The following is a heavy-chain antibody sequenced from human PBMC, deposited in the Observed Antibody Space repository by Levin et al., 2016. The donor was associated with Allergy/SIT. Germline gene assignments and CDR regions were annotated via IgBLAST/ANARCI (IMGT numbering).Heavy chain of an antibody. Sequence: GESLKISCKGSGYSFTSYWISWVRQMPGKGLEWMGRIDPSDSYTNYSPSLQGHVTISADKSISTAYLQWSSLKASDTAMYYCASAITGTHGYFDYWGQGTLVTVSS. CDR3: ASAITGTHGYFDY. CDR1: GYSFTSYW. V-gene: IGHV5-10-1*01. CDR2: IDPSDSYT. J-gene: IGHJ4*02. D-gene: IGHD1-20*01.